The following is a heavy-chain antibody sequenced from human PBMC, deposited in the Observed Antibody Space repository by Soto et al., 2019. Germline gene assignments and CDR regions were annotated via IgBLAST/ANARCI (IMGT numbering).Heavy chain of an antibody. CDR2: ISGSGGST. CDR3: AKDFPAINGVYYGMDV. V-gene: IGHV3-23*01. D-gene: IGHD2-8*01. Sequence: EVQLLESGGGLVQPGGSLRLSCAASGFTFSSYAMSWVRQAPGKGLEWVSAISGSGGSTYYADSVKGRFTISRDNSKNTLYPQMNSLRAEDTAVYYCAKDFPAINGVYYGMDVWGQGTTVTVSS. J-gene: IGHJ6*02. CDR1: GFTFSSYA.